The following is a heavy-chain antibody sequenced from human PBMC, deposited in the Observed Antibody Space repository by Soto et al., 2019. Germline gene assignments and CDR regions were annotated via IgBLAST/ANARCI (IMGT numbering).Heavy chain of an antibody. J-gene: IGHJ3*01. Sequence: QVQLVQSGAEVRKPGASVNISCRASGFSFSDNLINWVRQAPGQSLEWMGWINPDKGNTRYSQTFQGRVTISRHSSASIAYVEVSDLTSEDTAVYYCAIDMLSVGPRTNDALDVWGQGTMVTVSS. V-gene: IGHV1-3*01. CDR3: AIDMLSVGPRTNDALDV. CDR2: INPDKGNT. CDR1: GFSFSDNL. D-gene: IGHD2-8*01.